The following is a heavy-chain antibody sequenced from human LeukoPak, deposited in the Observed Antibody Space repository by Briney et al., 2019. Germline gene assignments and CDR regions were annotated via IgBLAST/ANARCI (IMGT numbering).Heavy chain of an antibody. CDR3: ARGLYCSATNCFSERWFGP. Sequence: GGALRLSCVASRFTFITYDMHWVRQAPGKGLDWVSAIGTVSDTFYPDSVKGRFTISRDNAKNSLYLQMNSLRADDTAVYFCARGLYCSATNCFSERWFGPWGQGTLVTVSS. V-gene: IGHV3-13*01. J-gene: IGHJ5*02. CDR2: IGTVSDT. CDR1: RFTFITYD. D-gene: IGHD2-2*01.